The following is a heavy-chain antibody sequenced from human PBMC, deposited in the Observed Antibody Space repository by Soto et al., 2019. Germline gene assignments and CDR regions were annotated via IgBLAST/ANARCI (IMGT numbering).Heavy chain of an antibody. Sequence: SETLSLTCSVSGDSISTYYWSWIRQPPGKGLEWIGYIYKSGNTKYNPSLKSRVIISVDTSRNQISLELSSVTTADTAVYYCARDNIWGNMYSGYYYHGMDVWGHGTTVTVS. CDR2: IYKSGNT. J-gene: IGHJ6*02. D-gene: IGHD5-12*01. CDR3: ARDNIWGNMYSGYYYHGMDV. V-gene: IGHV4-59*01. CDR1: GDSISTYY.